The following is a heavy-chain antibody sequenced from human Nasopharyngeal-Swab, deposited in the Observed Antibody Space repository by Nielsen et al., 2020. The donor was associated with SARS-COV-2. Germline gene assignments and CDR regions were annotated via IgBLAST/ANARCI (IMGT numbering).Heavy chain of an antibody. J-gene: IGHJ2*01. Sequence: SETLSLTCTVSGGSISSYYWRWIRQPPGKGLEWIGYIYSSGSTNYNPSLKSRVTISVDTSKNQFSLKLSSVTAADTAVYYCARFVGGAAPRGSWYFDLWGRGTLVTVSS. D-gene: IGHD3-16*01. CDR1: GGSISSYY. CDR2: IYSSGST. CDR3: ARFVGGAAPRGSWYFDL. V-gene: IGHV4-59*12.